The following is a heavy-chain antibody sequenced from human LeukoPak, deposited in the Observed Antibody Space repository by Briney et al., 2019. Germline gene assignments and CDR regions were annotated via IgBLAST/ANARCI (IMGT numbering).Heavy chain of an antibody. V-gene: IGHV4-59*08. Sequence: SETLSLTCTVSGGSISSYYWSWIRQPPGKGLEWIGYIYYSGSTNYNPSLKSRVTISVDTSKNQFSLKLSSVTAADTAVYYCARRTYRIAAAAYYYYGMDVWGQGTTVTVSS. D-gene: IGHD6-13*01. CDR2: IYYSGST. CDR3: ARRTYRIAAAAYYYYGMDV. J-gene: IGHJ6*02. CDR1: GGSISSYY.